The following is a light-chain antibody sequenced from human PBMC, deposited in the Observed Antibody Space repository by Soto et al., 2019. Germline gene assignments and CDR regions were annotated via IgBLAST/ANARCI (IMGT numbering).Light chain of an antibody. V-gene: IGLV2-14*01. CDR3: SSYTSSSTRV. Sequence: QSALTQPASVSGSPGQSITISCTGTSSDVGDYNYVSWYQQHPGKAPKLMIFAVSNRPSGVSNRFSGSKSGNTASLTISGLQAEDEAEYYCSSYTSSSTRVFGTGTKVTVL. J-gene: IGLJ1*01. CDR1: SSDVGDYNY. CDR2: AVS.